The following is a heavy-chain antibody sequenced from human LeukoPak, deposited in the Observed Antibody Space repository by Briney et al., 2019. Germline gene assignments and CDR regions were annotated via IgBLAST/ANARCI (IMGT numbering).Heavy chain of an antibody. Sequence: GGSLRLSCAASGFTFSSNWMSWVRQAPGKGLEWVANIKQDGSEKYYVDSVKGRFTISRDNAKNSLYPQMNSLRAEDTAVYYCARDDSSGYYYPWGQGTLVTVS. CDR3: ARDDSSGYYYP. J-gene: IGHJ5*02. CDR1: GFTFSSNW. V-gene: IGHV3-7*01. CDR2: IKQDGSEK. D-gene: IGHD3-22*01.